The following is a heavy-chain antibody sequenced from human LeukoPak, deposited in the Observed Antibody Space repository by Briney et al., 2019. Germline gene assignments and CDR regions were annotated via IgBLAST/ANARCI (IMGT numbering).Heavy chain of an antibody. J-gene: IGHJ4*02. Sequence: GGSLRLSCAASGFTFSSYSMNWVRQAPGKGLEWVSSISSSSSYIYYADSVKGRFTISRDNAKNSLYLQMNSRRAEDTTVYYCARDGICSSTSCYFSRWGQGTLVTVSS. D-gene: IGHD2-2*01. CDR2: ISSSSSYI. CDR3: ARDGICSSTSCYFSR. V-gene: IGHV3-21*01. CDR1: GFTFSSYS.